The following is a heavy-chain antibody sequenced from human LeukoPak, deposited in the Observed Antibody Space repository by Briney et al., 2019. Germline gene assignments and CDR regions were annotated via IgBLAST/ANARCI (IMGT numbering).Heavy chain of an antibody. Sequence: SETLSLTCTVSGGSISSGSYYWSWIRQPAGKGLEWIGRIYTSGSTDYNPSLKSRVTISVDTSRNQFSLKLSSVTAADTAVYYCARRQGWYQGAPFDYWGQGTLVTVSS. J-gene: IGHJ4*02. CDR1: GGSISSGSYY. CDR3: ARRQGWYQGAPFDY. CDR2: IYTSGST. D-gene: IGHD6-19*01. V-gene: IGHV4-61*02.